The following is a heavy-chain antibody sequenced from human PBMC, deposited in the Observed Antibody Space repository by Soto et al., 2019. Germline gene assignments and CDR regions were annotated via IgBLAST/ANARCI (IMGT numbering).Heavy chain of an antibody. CDR3: VRHFGISDEGDC. CDR2: FDPSDSYT. CDR1: GYTFTTYW. J-gene: IGHJ4*02. Sequence: PGESRKISVSVYGYTFTTYWIAWVGQMPGRGLEWMGRFDPSDSYTNYSPSFQGHVTASVDKSINTAYLQWTSLKASDTAVCYCVRHFGISDEGDCWGQGTLVTVSS. D-gene: IGHD3-10*01. V-gene: IGHV5-10-1*01.